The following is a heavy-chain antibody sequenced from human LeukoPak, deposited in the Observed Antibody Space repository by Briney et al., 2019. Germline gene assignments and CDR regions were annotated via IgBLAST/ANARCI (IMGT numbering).Heavy chain of an antibody. CDR1: GYTFTELS. Sequence: ASVKVSCKVSGYTFTELSMHWVRQAPGKGLEWMGGFDPEDVEAFYTQKFQGRVTMTEDASTDTAYMELSSLRSEDTAVYYCAAAIVGTTTFDYWGQGTLVTVSS. CDR3: AAAIVGTTTFDY. CDR2: FDPEDVEA. D-gene: IGHD1-26*01. V-gene: IGHV1-24*01. J-gene: IGHJ4*02.